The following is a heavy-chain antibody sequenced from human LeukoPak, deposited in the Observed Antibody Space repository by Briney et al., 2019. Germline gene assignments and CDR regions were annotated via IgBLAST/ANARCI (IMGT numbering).Heavy chain of an antibody. CDR1: GFIFNNYG. V-gene: IGHV3-23*01. D-gene: IGHD3-22*01. CDR2: ISNDGGGT. J-gene: IGHJ5*02. CDR3: AKGSSGYFVDL. Sequence: GGSLRLSCAASGFIFNNYGLIWVRQAPGKGLEWVSAISNDGGGTNYADFVKGRFTISGDNSKNTLFLQMNSLRAEDTALYYCAKGSSGYFVDLWGQGTLVTVSS.